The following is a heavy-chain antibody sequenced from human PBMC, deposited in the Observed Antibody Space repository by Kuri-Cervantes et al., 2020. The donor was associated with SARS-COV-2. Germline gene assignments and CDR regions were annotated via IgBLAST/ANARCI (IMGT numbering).Heavy chain of an antibody. CDR1: GYTFTSYY. CDR2: INPSGGST. J-gene: IGHJ5*02. Sequence: ASLKVSCKATGYTFTSYYMHWVRHAPEQGLEWMGIINPSGGSTSYEQKFQGRVTMTRDNSTSTVFMELSSLRSEDTAAYYYARARGFGTETNWFGPWGQGTLVTVSS. V-gene: IGHV1-46*01. CDR3: ARARGFGTETNWFGP. D-gene: IGHD3-10*01.